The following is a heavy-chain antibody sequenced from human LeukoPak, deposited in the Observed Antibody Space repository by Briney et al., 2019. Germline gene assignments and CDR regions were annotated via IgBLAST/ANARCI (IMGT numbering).Heavy chain of an antibody. Sequence: PGGSLRLSCAASGFTFSSYAMSWVRQAPGKGLEWVAAIRGSGGSTYYADSVKGRFTISRDNSKNTLYVQMTILRAEDTTVYYCAKDALAGSVVVPGRVDYWGQGTLVTVSS. CDR3: AKDALAGSVVVPGRVDY. CDR1: GFTFSSYA. CDR2: IRGSGGST. J-gene: IGHJ4*02. D-gene: IGHD2-2*01. V-gene: IGHV3-23*01.